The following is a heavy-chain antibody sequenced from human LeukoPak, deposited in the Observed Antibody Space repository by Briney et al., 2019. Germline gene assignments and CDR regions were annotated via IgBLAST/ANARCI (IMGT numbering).Heavy chain of an antibody. CDR3: ARLSSYDADDY. CDR2: IYYSGST. Sequence: SETLSLPCTVCGGSISSYYWSWIRQPPGKGLEWIGYIYYSGSTNYNPSLKSRVTISVDTSKNQFSLKLSSVTAADTAVYYCARLSSYDADDYWGQGTLVTVSS. J-gene: IGHJ4*02. V-gene: IGHV4-59*08. CDR1: GGSISSYY. D-gene: IGHD3-22*01.